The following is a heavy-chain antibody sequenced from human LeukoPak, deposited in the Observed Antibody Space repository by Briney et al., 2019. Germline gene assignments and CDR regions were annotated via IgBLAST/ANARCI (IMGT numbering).Heavy chain of an antibody. CDR3: AGTYYYYYMDV. Sequence: GGSLRLSCAASGFTFSSYAMSWVRQAPGKGLEWVSAISGSGGSTYYADSVKGRFTISRDNAKNSLYLQMNSLRAEDTAVYYCAGTYYYYYMDVWGKGTTVTVSS. D-gene: IGHD1-1*01. J-gene: IGHJ6*03. CDR2: ISGSGGST. V-gene: IGHV3-23*01. CDR1: GFTFSSYA.